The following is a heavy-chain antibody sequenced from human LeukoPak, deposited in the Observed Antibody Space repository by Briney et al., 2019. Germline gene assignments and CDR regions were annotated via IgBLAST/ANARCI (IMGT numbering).Heavy chain of an antibody. V-gene: IGHV1-18*01. CDR2: ISTSSDQR. CDR3: ARDTNWQRDY. J-gene: IGHJ4*02. CDR1: GYTFTSFG. Sequence: ASVKVSCKASGYTFTSFGIAWVQQAPGQGLEWVGWISTSSDQRRYAHMLQDRVTMTTDTSTSTAYMELRSLRSDDAGVYYCARDTNWQRDYWGQGTLVTVSS. D-gene: IGHD6-25*01.